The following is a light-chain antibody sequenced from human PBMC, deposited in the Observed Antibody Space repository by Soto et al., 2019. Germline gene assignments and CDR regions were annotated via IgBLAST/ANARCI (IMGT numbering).Light chain of an antibody. V-gene: IGLV2-14*03. CDR2: DVS. J-gene: IGLJ2*01. Sequence: QSALTQPASVSGSPGQSITISCTGTTSDIGAYNYVAWYQHHPGKATKLLIYDVSYRPSGVSNRFSGSKSGNTASLTISGLQAEDEADYFCSSVATTSPLVFGGGTKLTVL. CDR3: SSVATTSPLV. CDR1: TSDIGAYNY.